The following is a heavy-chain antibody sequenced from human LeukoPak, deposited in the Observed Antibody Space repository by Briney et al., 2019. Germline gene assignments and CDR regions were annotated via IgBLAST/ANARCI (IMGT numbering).Heavy chain of an antibody. CDR1: GGSISNYD. CDR3: ASTTPMGISY. D-gene: IGHD7-27*01. CDR2: IYYSGST. J-gene: IGHJ4*02. V-gene: IGHV4-59*01. Sequence: SETLSLTCTVSGGSISNYDWSWIRQPPGKGLEWIGYIYYSGSTNYNPSLKSRVTISIDTSKNQFSLKLSSVTAADTAVYYCASTTPMGISYWGQGTLDTVSS.